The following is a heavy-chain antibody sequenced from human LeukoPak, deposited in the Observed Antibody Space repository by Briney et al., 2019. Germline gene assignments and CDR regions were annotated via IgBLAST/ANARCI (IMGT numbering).Heavy chain of an antibody. J-gene: IGHJ5*02. CDR1: GYSFTTYW. V-gene: IGHV5-51*01. Sequence: GESLKISCETSGYSFTTYWIGWVRQMPGTGLEWVGAIYPGDSDTIYSPSFQGQVTISADKSVRTAYLQWNSLKASDSAMYYCARQRGASGAVNWLDPWGQGTL. CDR3: ARQRGASGAVNWLDP. CDR2: IYPGDSDT. D-gene: IGHD3-10*01.